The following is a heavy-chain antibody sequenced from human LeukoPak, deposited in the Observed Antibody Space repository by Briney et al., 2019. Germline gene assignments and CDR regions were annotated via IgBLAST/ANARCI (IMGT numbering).Heavy chain of an antibody. Sequence: GGSLRLSCAASGFTFSGYAMSWVRQAPGKGLEWVSAISGSGGSIYYADSVKGRFTISRDNSKNTLYLQMNSLRAEDTAVYYCAKVVAVAGTLNYYYYYGMDVWGQGTTVTVSS. CDR1: GFTFSGYA. J-gene: IGHJ6*02. D-gene: IGHD6-19*01. CDR3: AKVVAVAGTLNYYYYYGMDV. CDR2: ISGSGGSI. V-gene: IGHV3-23*01.